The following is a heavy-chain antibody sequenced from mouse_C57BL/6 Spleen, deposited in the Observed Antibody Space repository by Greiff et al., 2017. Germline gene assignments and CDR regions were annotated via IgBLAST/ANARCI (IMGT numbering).Heavy chain of an antibody. D-gene: IGHD1-1*01. V-gene: IGHV1-82*01. CDR3: ACSYYYGSSYRDY. CDR1: GYAFSSSW. Sequence: VQLQQSGPELVKPGASVKISCKASGYAFSSSWMNWVKQRPGKGLEWIGRIYTGDGDTNYNGKFKGKATLTADKSSSTAYMQLSSLTSEDSAVYFCACSYYYGSSYRDYWGQGTTLTVSS. J-gene: IGHJ2*01. CDR2: IYTGDGDT.